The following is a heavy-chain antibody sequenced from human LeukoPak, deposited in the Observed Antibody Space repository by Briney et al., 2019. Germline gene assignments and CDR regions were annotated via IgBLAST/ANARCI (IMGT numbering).Heavy chain of an antibody. Sequence: GGSLRLSCAASGFTFDDYGMSWVRQAPGKGLEWVSGINWNGGSTGYADSVKGRFTISRDNAKNTLYLQMNSLRAEDTAVYYCAREDYDFWSGYDDYWGQGTLVTVSS. V-gene: IGHV3-20*04. CDR1: GFTFDDYG. D-gene: IGHD3-3*01. CDR3: AREDYDFWSGYDDY. J-gene: IGHJ4*02. CDR2: INWNGGST.